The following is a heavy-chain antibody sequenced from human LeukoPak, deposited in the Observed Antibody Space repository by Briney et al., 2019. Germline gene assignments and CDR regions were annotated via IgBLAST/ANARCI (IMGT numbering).Heavy chain of an antibody. V-gene: IGHV3-7*01. Sequence: SGGSLRLSCVVSGYSFSTNMMTWVRQVPGKGLEWVATILPGGRESYRVDSVKGRFTISRDNAKNSLYLQMNILRAEDTAVYYCMSAHGYWGQGTLVTVTS. J-gene: IGHJ4*02. CDR2: ILPGGRES. CDR1: GYSFSTNM. CDR3: MSAHGY.